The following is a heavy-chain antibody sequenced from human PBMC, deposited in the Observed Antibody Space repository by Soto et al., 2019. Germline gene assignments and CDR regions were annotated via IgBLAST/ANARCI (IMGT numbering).Heavy chain of an antibody. Sequence: SETLSLTCTVSGGSISSGGYYWSWIRQHPGKGLEWIGYIYYSGSTYYNPSLKSRVTISVDKSKNQFSLKLSSVTAADTAVHYCAVTYXYGSGSYTTNWFDPWGQGTLVTVSS. CDR3: AVTYXYGSGSYTTNWFDP. V-gene: IGHV4-31*09. CDR1: GGSISSGGYY. D-gene: IGHD3-10*01. J-gene: IGHJ5*02. CDR2: IYYSGST.